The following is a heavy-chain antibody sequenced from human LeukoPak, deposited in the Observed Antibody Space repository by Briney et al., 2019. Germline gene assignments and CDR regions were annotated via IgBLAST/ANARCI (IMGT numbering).Heavy chain of an antibody. D-gene: IGHD3-3*01. CDR3: ARGNIYDFWSGYSDNWFDP. CDR1: GYTFTSYD. Sequence: GASVKVSCKASGYTFTSYDINWVRQATGQGLEWMGWKNPNSGNTGYAQKFQGRVTITRNTSISTAYMELSSLRSEDTAVYYCARGNIYDFWSGYSDNWFDPWGQGTLVTVSS. CDR2: KNPNSGNT. J-gene: IGHJ5*02. V-gene: IGHV1-8*03.